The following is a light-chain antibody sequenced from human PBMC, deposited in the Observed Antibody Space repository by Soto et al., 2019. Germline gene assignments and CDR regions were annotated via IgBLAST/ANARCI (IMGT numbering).Light chain of an antibody. J-gene: IGLJ1*01. CDR2: EVN. V-gene: IGLV2-8*01. CDR1: SSDVGGYSY. Sequence: QSVLTQPPSASGSPGQSVAISCTGTSSDVGGYSYVSWYQQHPGKAPKLMIYEVNKRPSGVPDRFSGSKSGNTASLTISGLQAEDEADYYCSSFTRSSSRVFGTGTKVTVL. CDR3: SSFTRSSSRV.